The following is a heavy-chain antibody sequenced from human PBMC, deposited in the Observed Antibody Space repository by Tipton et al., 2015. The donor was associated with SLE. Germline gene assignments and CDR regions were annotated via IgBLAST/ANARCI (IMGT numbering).Heavy chain of an antibody. V-gene: IGHV4-59*07. D-gene: IGHD3-3*01. Sequence: TLSLTCTVSGGSISNYYWTWIRQPPGKGLEWIGYIYYSGGTNYNPSLKSRVTISVDTSKNQFSLKLNSVTAADTAVHYCARSYYDFWSASVRGYFDYWGQGTLVTVSS. CDR1: GGSISNYY. CDR2: IYYSGGT. CDR3: ARSYYDFWSASVRGYFDY. J-gene: IGHJ4*02.